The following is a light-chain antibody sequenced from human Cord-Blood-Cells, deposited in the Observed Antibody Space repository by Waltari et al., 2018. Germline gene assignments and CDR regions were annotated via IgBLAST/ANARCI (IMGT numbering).Light chain of an antibody. Sequence: QSALPQPASVSGSPGQSITISCTGTSSDVGGYNYVSWYQQHPGKAPKLMIYDVSNRPCGVSNRFAGSKSGNTASLTSSGLQAEDEADYYCSSYTSSSTLVFGGGTKLTVL. J-gene: IGLJ2*01. CDR2: DVS. V-gene: IGLV2-14*01. CDR1: SSDVGGYNY. CDR3: SSYTSSSTLV.